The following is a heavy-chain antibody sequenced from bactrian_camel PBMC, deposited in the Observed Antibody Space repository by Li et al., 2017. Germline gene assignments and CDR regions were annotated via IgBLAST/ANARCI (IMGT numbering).Heavy chain of an antibody. CDR3: AADGGICWGLLTILAAGS. J-gene: IGHJ4*01. CDR1: GDSTSGVRSGDRTSGYC. Sequence: DVQLVESGGGSVQAGGSLTLSCIASGDSTSGVRSGDRTSGYCMGWFRQAPGKEREGVAAISTANNRTFYADSVKGRFTISEDNAKNAVRLQMNTLKPEDTALYYCAADGGICWGLLTILAAGSRGQGTQVTVS. CDR2: ISTANNRT. D-gene: IGHD3*01. V-gene: IGHV3S40*01.